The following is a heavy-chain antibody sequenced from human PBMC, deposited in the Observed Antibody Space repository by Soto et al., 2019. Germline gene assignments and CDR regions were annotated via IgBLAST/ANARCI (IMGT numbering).Heavy chain of an antibody. Sequence: DVVLVNSGGGFVRPGESLRLSCGASGFRFTSFGMNWVRQGPGKGLEWLSYISGLSATTYYADSVRGRFTVSRDNGMNLVVLQLNNLRGDDTAVYYCTRGGAARPDYWGQGSRVVVSS. J-gene: IGHJ4*02. CDR2: ISGLSATT. V-gene: IGHV3-48*04. CDR1: GFRFTSFG. CDR3: TRGGAARPDY. D-gene: IGHD2-15*01.